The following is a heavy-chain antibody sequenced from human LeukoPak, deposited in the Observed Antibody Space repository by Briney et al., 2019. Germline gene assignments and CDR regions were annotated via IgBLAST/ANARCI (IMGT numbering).Heavy chain of an antibody. J-gene: IGHJ3*02. D-gene: IGHD3-22*01. Sequence: GGSLRLSCAASGFTFSSYSMNWVRQAPGKGLEWVSSISSSSYIYYADSVKGRFTISRDNAKNSLYLQMNSLRAEDTAVYYCARDSSGYRGAFDIWGQGTMVTVSS. CDR2: ISSSSYI. CDR1: GFTFSSYS. CDR3: ARDSSGYRGAFDI. V-gene: IGHV3-21*01.